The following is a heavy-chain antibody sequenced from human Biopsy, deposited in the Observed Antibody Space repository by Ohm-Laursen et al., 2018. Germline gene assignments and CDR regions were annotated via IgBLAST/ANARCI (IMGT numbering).Heavy chain of an antibody. V-gene: IGHV1-2*02. D-gene: IGHD3-10*01. CDR1: GFSFTGYY. Sequence: GASVKVSCKASGFSFTGYYIHWVRQAPGQGLEWMGWISPKSGDTNYAHKFQGNITMTRDTSMSTAYMEMSRLRCDDTAIYYCTRDRHYASGSYAGMDVWGQGATVTVSS. J-gene: IGHJ6*02. CDR2: ISPKSGDT. CDR3: TRDRHYASGSYAGMDV.